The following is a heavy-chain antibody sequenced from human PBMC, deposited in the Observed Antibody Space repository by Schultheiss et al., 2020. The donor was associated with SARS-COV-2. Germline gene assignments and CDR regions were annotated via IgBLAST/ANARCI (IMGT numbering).Heavy chain of an antibody. D-gene: IGHD4-11*01. V-gene: IGHV3-23*01. CDR2: ISGSGGST. Sequence: GGSLRLSCTASGFTFSHYGMHWVRQAPGKGLEWVSAISGSGGSTYYADSVKGRFTISRDNSKNTLYLQMNSLRAEDTAVYYCAKVNDYSNYGYYFDYWGQGTLVTVSS. CDR3: AKVNDYSNYGYYFDY. J-gene: IGHJ4*02. CDR1: GFTFSHYG.